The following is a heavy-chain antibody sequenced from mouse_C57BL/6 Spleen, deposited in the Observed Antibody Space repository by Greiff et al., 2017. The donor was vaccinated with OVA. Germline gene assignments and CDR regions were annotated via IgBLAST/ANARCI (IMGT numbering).Heavy chain of an antibody. V-gene: IGHV5-15*01. D-gene: IGHD1-1*01. CDR3: ARMGYGSSPWYFDV. CDR2: ISNLAYSI. J-gene: IGHJ1*03. Sequence: EVKLMESGGGLVQPGGSLKLSCAASGFTFSDYGMAWVRQAPRKGPEWVAFISNLAYSIYYADTVTGRFTISRENAKNTLYLEMSSLRSEDTAMYYCARMGYGSSPWYFDVWGTGTTVTVSS. CDR1: GFTFSDYG.